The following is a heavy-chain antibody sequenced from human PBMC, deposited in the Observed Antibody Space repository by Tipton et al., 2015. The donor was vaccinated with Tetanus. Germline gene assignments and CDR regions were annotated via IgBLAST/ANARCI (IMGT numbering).Heavy chain of an antibody. D-gene: IGHD2-8*01. CDR2: IYYTGNT. CDR3: ARRLIQNWFDP. Sequence: TLSLTCAVSGASISSIYSWSWIRQPPGKGLEWIGYIYYTGNTYYNPSLKSRVTISVDTSKNQFSLKLTSLTAADTAVYYCARRLIQNWFDPWGQGTLVTVSS. V-gene: IGHV4-31*11. CDR1: GASISSIYS. J-gene: IGHJ5*02.